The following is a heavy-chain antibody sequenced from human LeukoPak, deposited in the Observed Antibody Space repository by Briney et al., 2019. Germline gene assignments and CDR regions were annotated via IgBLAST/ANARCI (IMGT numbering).Heavy chain of an antibody. CDR1: GGTFSGYY. Sequence: SETLSLTCAAYGGTFSGYYWGWIRQPPGKRLEWIGEINHTGSTYYNPSLKSRVTISVATSKNQFSLKLSSVTAADTAVYYCARGNCSSSSCPLGGFGNFDYWGQGTLVTVSS. J-gene: IGHJ4*02. CDR2: INHTGST. CDR3: ARGNCSSSSCPLGGFGNFDY. V-gene: IGHV4-34*01. D-gene: IGHD2-2*01.